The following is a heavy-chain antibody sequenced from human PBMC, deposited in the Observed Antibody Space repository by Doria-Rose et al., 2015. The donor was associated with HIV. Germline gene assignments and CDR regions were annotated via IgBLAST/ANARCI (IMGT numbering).Heavy chain of an antibody. CDR1: GVSLSSPGMG. J-gene: IGHJ4*02. D-gene: IGHD6-13*01. CDR2: IFSDDER. CDR3: ARIKSSRWYHKYYFDF. V-gene: IGHV2-26*01. Sequence: QITLKESGPVLVKPTETLTLTCTVSGVSLSSPGMGVSWIRQPPGKALEWLANIFSDDERSYKPSLKSRLTISRGTSKSQVVLTTTDMDPVDTATYYCARIKSSRWYHKYYFDFWGQGTLVIVSA.